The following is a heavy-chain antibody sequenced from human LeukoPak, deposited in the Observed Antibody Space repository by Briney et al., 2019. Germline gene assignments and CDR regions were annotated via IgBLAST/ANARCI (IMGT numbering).Heavy chain of an antibody. D-gene: IGHD3-22*01. V-gene: IGHV1-2*02. J-gene: IGHJ6*02. Sequence: ASVKVSCKASGYTFTGYCMHWVRQAPGQGLEWMGWINPNSGGTNYAQKFQGRVTMTRDTSISTAYMELSRLRSDDTAVYYCARVPPPPDYDSSGCYGPLYYYGMDVRGQGTTVTVSS. CDR3: ARVPPPPDYDSSGCYGPLYYYGMDV. CDR1: GYTFTGYC. CDR2: INPNSGGT.